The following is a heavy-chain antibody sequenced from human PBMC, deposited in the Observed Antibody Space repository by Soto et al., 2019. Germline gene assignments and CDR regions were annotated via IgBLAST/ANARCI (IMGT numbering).Heavy chain of an antibody. Sequence: QVQLQESGPGLVKPSGTLSLTCAVSGGSISTSNWWSWVRQPPGKGLEWIGEVYRTGSTTYNPSLESRLTISVDKSNTQFSLMLASVTAADTAVYYCASARATIAAAAIFDCWGQGTLVTVSS. D-gene: IGHD6-13*01. V-gene: IGHV4-4*02. CDR3: ASARATIAAAAIFDC. J-gene: IGHJ4*02. CDR1: GGSISTSNW. CDR2: VYRTGST.